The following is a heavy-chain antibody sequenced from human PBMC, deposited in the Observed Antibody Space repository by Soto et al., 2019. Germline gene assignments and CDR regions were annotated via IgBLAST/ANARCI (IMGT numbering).Heavy chain of an antibody. CDR2: IYTSGST. D-gene: IGHD3-3*01. Sequence: SETLSLTCTVSGGSISSYYWSWIRQPAGKGLEWIGRIYTSGSTSYNPSLKSRVTMSVDTSKNQFSLKLSSVTAADTAVYYCARELYNFWSGTPSYGMDVWGQGTTVTVSS. J-gene: IGHJ6*02. CDR3: ARELYNFWSGTPSYGMDV. CDR1: GGSISSYY. V-gene: IGHV4-4*07.